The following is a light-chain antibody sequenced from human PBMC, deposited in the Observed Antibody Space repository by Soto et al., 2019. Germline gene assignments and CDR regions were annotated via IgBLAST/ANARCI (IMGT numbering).Light chain of an antibody. CDR2: EVS. CDR3: SSYTSSSTLAV. V-gene: IGLV2-14*01. Sequence: QSALTQPASVSGSPGQSITISCTGTSSDVGGYNYVSWYQQHPGKAPKLMIYEVSNRPSGVSSRFSGSKSGNTASLTISGLQAEDEADYYCSSYTSSSTLAVFGGGTKVTVL. J-gene: IGLJ2*01. CDR1: SSDVGGYNY.